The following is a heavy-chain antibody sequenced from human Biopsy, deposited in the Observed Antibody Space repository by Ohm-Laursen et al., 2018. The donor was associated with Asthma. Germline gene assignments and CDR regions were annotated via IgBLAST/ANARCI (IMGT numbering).Heavy chain of an antibody. CDR2: FYSGGTS. Sequence: SLRLSCAPSGFTDSRDHMFWVRQAPGKGPEWVSVFYSGGTSHTADSVRGRFTISRDFSKNTLHLQMHSLSVEDTAVYYCARGDSSGWSHYYFDYWGQGTLVTVSS. V-gene: IGHV3-53*01. CDR3: ARGDSSGWSHYYFDY. CDR1: GFTDSRDH. J-gene: IGHJ4*02. D-gene: IGHD6-19*01.